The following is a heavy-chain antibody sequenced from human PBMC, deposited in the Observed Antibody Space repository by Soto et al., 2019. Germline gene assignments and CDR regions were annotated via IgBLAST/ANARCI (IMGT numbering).Heavy chain of an antibody. CDR1: RFTFSSYS. CDR2: ISSSSSTI. D-gene: IGHD4-17*01. CDR3: ARDRVPDYGGNVHSYYYYGMDV. J-gene: IGHJ6*02. Sequence: EVQLVESGGGLVQPGGSLRLSCAASRFTFSSYSMNWVRQAPGKRLEWVSYISSSSSTIYYADSVKGRFTISRDNAKSSLDLQMNNLRAEDTAVYYWARDRVPDYGGNVHSYYYYGMDVWGQGTTVTVSS. V-gene: IGHV3-48*01.